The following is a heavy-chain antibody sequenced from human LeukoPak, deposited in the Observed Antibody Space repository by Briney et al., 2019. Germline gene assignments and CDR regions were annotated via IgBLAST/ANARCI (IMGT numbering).Heavy chain of an antibody. Sequence: SVKVSCKASGGTFSSYAISWVRQAPGQGLEWMGRIIPIFGTANYAQKFQGRVTITTDESTSTAYMELSSLRSEDTAVYYCAADNRGGSYLFDYWGQGTLVTVSS. CDR3: AADNRGGSYLFDY. CDR2: IIPIFGTA. D-gene: IGHD1-26*01. CDR1: GGTFSSYA. V-gene: IGHV1-69*05. J-gene: IGHJ4*02.